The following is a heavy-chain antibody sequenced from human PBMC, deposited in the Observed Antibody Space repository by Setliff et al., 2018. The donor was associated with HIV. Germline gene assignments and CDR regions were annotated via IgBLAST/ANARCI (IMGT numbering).Heavy chain of an antibody. CDR2: IHYSGST. V-gene: IGHV4-30-4*01. J-gene: IGHJ4*02. CDR1: GGSISSGDYY. CDR3: ARVGRGSFHY. Sequence: SETLSLTCTVSGGSISSGDYYWSWIRQPPGKGLEWIGYIHYSGSTYYNPSLKSRVAISLDTSKNQFSLKLSSVTAADTAVYSCARVGRGSFHYWGQGTLVTVS. D-gene: IGHD3-10*01.